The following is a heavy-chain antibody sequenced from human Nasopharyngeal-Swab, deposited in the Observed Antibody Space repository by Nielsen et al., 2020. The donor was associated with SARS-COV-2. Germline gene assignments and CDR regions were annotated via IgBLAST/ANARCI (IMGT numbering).Heavy chain of an antibody. Sequence: ASVKVSCKASNYPFSSYGFSWVRQAPGQGLEWMGWINAYKGITNYAQKFQGRVTMTTDTSTSTAYMELRSLRSDDTAVYYCARVNLSGFFEWLSIQGLWEYWGQGTLVTVSS. V-gene: IGHV1-18*01. CDR2: INAYKGIT. CDR1: NYPFSSYG. D-gene: IGHD3-3*01. J-gene: IGHJ4*02. CDR3: ARVNLSGFFEWLSIQGLWEY.